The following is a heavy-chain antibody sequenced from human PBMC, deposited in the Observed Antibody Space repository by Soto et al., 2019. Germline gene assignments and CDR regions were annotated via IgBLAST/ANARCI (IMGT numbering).Heavy chain of an antibody. V-gene: IGHV4-39*01. CDR1: NGSIPTTRYT. J-gene: IGHJ4*02. CDR3: ARHGSF. D-gene: IGHD3-16*02. Sequence: QMQLQESGPGLVKPSETLSLTCTVSNGSIPTTRYTWGWIRQSPGKGLEWIGTIYYTGSTSYNPSLKSRVTIAVDTSKNQFSLKLASVTAADTAVYYCARHGSFWGQGTLVIVSS. CDR2: IYYTGST.